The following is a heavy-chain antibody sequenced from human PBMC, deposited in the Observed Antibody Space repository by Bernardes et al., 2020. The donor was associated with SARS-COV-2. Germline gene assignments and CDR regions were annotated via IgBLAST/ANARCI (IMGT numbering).Heavy chain of an antibody. CDR2: LGASGYI. Sequence: GGSLRLSCAASGFAVDAYTMTWVRQAPGKGLEWVASLGASGYIFYADSVKGRFTISRDDADNSVFLQMSSLRAEDTARYYCARNRINIYGVVIRGAPQFADWGQGTLVVVSS. CDR1: GFAVDAYT. J-gene: IGHJ4*02. V-gene: IGHV3-21*04. CDR3: ARNRINIYGVVIRGAPQFAD. D-gene: IGHD3-3*01.